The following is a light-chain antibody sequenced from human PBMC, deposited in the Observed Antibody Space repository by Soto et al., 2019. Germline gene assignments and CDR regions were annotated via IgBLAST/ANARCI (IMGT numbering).Light chain of an antibody. CDR1: QSVSSSY. CDR2: GAS. J-gene: IGKJ2*01. Sequence: EVVLTQSPGTLSLSPGERATLSCRASQSVSSSYLAWYQQKPGQAPRLLIYGASSRATSTPDRFSGSGSGTDFTLTISRLEPEDFAVYYCQHYGSSPYTFGQGTKLEIK. V-gene: IGKV3-20*01. CDR3: QHYGSSPYT.